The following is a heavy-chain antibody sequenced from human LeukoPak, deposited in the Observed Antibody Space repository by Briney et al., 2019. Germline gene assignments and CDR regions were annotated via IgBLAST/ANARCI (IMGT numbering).Heavy chain of an antibody. V-gene: IGHV1-46*01. Sequence: ASVKVSCKASGYTFTSYYMHWVRQAPGQGLEWMGIINPSGGSTSYAQKFQGKVTTTRDTSTSTVYMELSSLRFEDTAVYYCARDAYYDSSGYYFDYWGQGTLVTVSS. J-gene: IGHJ4*02. CDR1: GYTFTSYY. CDR3: ARDAYYDSSGYYFDY. D-gene: IGHD3-22*01. CDR2: INPSGGST.